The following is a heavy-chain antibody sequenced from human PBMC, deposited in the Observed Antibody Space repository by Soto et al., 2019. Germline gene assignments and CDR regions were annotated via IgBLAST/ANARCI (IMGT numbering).Heavy chain of an antibody. V-gene: IGHV3-23*01. D-gene: IGHD1-26*01. Sequence: QPGGSLRLSCAASGFPFSDHAMHWVRQTPEKGLEWVSAITGRGDSTYYADSVKGRFTISRDNSKSTLYLQMMSLRAEDTAVYYCAKDLYVQPPSGWFDPWGQGTVVTVSS. J-gene: IGHJ5*02. CDR2: ITGRGDST. CDR3: AKDLYVQPPSGWFDP. CDR1: GFPFSDHA.